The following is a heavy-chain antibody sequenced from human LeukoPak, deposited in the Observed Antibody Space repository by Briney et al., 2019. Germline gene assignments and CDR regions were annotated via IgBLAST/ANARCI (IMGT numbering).Heavy chain of an antibody. CDR3: ARHGYSSGSGYFDL. Sequence: PSETLSLTCTVSGGSISSYYWSWLRQPPGKGLEWIGYIYYSGSTNYNPSLKSRVTISVDTSKNQFSLKLTSVTAADTAVYYCARHGYSSGSGYFDLWGRGTLVTVSS. CDR2: IYYSGST. J-gene: IGHJ2*01. V-gene: IGHV4-59*08. D-gene: IGHD5-18*01. CDR1: GGSISSYY.